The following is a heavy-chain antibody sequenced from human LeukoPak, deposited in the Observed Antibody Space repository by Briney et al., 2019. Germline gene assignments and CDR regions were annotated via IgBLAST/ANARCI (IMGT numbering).Heavy chain of an antibody. CDR2: TYHSGST. CDR3: ARGGAARLHFQN. D-gene: IGHD6-6*01. J-gene: IGHJ1*01. CDR1: GGSISTYY. V-gene: IGHV4-59*01. Sequence: SGTLSLTCTVSGGSISTYYWNWIRQPPGKGLEWIGYTYHSGSTNYNPSLQSRVTISVDTSKNQFSLNLNSATAADTAVYYCARGGAARLHFQNWGQGTLVTVSS.